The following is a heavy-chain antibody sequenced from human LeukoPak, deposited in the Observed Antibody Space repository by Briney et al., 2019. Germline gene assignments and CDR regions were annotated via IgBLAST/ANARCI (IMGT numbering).Heavy chain of an antibody. D-gene: IGHD3-16*02. CDR2: TSYDGSNK. CDR1: GFTFSSYA. Sequence: GGSLRLSCAASGFTFSSYAMHWVRQAPGKGLEWVAVTSYDGSNKYYADSVKGRFTISRDNSKNTLYLQMNSLRAEDTAVYYCARVRITFGGVIGQQIFDYWGQGTLVTVSS. J-gene: IGHJ4*02. CDR3: ARVRITFGGVIGQQIFDY. V-gene: IGHV3-30-3*01.